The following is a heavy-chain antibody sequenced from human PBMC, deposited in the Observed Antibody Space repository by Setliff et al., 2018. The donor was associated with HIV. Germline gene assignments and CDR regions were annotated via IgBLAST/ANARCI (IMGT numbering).Heavy chain of an antibody. Sequence: ETLSLTCAVSGGSFSDNYWNWIRQPPGKGLEWIGEINHSGSTKYNPSLKSRVSISVDTSKNQVSLKLSSVTASDTAVYYCARARYIVIRGDAGMDVWGPGTTVTVSS. J-gene: IGHJ6*02. V-gene: IGHV4-34*01. CDR3: ARARYIVIRGDAGMDV. CDR1: GGSFSDNY. D-gene: IGHD3-10*01. CDR2: INHSGST.